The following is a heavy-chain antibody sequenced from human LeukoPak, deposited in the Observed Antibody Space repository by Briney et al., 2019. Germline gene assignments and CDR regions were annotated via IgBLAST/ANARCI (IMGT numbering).Heavy chain of an antibody. J-gene: IGHJ3*02. CDR3: ARGSRSRVVVPAAISDDAFDI. Sequence: PGGSLRLSCAASGFTFSSYAMHWVRQPPGKGLEWMAVISYDGSNKYYADSVKGRFTISRDNSKNTLYLQMNSLRAEDTAVYYCARGSRSRVVVPAAISDDAFDIWGQGTMVTVSS. D-gene: IGHD2-2*02. V-gene: IGHV3-30-3*01. CDR1: GFTFSSYA. CDR2: ISYDGSNK.